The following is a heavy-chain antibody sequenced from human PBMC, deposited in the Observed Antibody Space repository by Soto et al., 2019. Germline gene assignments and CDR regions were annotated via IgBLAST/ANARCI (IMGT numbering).Heavy chain of an antibody. J-gene: IGHJ4*02. D-gene: IGHD3-22*01. V-gene: IGHV3-73*01. CDR3: TPYYYDSSGYPYPGY. Sequence: SLRLSCAAYGFTFSGSAMHWVRQASGKGLEWVGRIKTKPNNYATAYAASVKGRFTISRDDSKSTAYLQMNSLKTDDTALYYCTPYYYDSSGYPYPGYWGQGTLVTVSS. CDR2: IKTKPNNYAT. CDR1: GFTFSGSA.